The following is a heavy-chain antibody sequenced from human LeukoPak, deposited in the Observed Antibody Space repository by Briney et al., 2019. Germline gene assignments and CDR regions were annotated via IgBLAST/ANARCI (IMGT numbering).Heavy chain of an antibody. Sequence: SATSASGSSTYYAYSVKGRFTISRDNSNTTLYLQMNSLRAEDTAVYYCAKDGARTGVRYFDYWGQGTLVTVSS. CDR3: AKDGARTGVRYFDY. D-gene: IGHD7-27*01. V-gene: IGHV3-23*01. CDR2: TSASGSST. J-gene: IGHJ4*02.